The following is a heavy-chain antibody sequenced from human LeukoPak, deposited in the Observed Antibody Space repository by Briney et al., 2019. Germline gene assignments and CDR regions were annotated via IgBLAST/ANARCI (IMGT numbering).Heavy chain of an antibody. J-gene: IGHJ4*02. CDR3: ARDVGTTGWHTFDY. CDR1: GDSVSSNNGA. V-gene: IGHV6-1*01. Sequence: SQTLSVTCAISGDSVSSNNGAWNWIRQSPSRGLEWLGGTYYRSKWYNDYAASIQGRITINPDTSKNQLSLQLYSVTPEDTAVYYCARDVGTTGWHTFDYWGQGTLVTVSS. D-gene: IGHD6-19*01. CDR2: TYYRSKWYN.